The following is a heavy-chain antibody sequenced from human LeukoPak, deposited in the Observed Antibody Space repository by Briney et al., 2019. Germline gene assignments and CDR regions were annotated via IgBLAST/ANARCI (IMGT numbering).Heavy chain of an antibody. D-gene: IGHD3-22*01. V-gene: IGHV1-46*01. CDR1: GYTFTSNY. Sequence: ASVKVSCKASGYTFTSNYIHWVRQAPGQGLEWMGMIYPRDGSTSYAQKFQGRVTVTRDTSTSTVHMELSGLRSEDTAVYYCARVPLSDSSGHYYPHWGQGTLVTVSS. J-gene: IGHJ1*01. CDR3: ARVPLSDSSGHYYPH. CDR2: IYPRDGST.